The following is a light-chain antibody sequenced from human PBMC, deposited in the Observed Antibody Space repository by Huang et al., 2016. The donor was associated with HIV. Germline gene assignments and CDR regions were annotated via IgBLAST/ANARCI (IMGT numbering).Light chain of an antibody. CDR2: AAS. Sequence: DIQMTQSPSSLSASVGDRVTIICRASQNINNDLKWYQQKPGKAPNLLIYAASNLQSGVPSRFSGSGSGTNFTLAISNLQPEDLAIYYCQQSYSSPRTFGPGTKVEIK. J-gene: IGKJ3*01. V-gene: IGKV1-39*01. CDR1: QNINND. CDR3: QQSYSSPRT.